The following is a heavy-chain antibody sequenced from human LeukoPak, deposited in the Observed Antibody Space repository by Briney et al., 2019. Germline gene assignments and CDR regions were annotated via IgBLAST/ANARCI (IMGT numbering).Heavy chain of an antibody. CDR2: INPNSGGT. CDR3: ARGNMGGTTFDY. Sequence: ASVKVSCKASEYTFTAYYIHWVRQAPGQGLEWMAWINPNSGGTNYAQKFQGRVTMTRDTSISTTYMELSSLRSDDTAVYYCARGNMGGTTFDYWGQGTLVTVSS. D-gene: IGHD2/OR15-2a*01. J-gene: IGHJ4*02. V-gene: IGHV1-2*02. CDR1: EYTFTAYY.